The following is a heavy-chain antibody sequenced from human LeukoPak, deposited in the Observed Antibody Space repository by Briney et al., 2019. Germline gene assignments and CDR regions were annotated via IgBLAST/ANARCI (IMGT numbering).Heavy chain of an antibody. J-gene: IGHJ6*02. V-gene: IGHV3-7*03. Sequence: SGGSLRLSCAASGFTFSSYWMNWARQAPGKGLEWVASINHNGNANYYADSVKGRITISRDNAKNSLYLQMSNLRAEDTAVYFCARGGGLDVWGQGATVTVSS. CDR2: INHNGNAN. CDR3: ARGGGLDV. CDR1: GFTFSSYW. D-gene: IGHD3-16*01.